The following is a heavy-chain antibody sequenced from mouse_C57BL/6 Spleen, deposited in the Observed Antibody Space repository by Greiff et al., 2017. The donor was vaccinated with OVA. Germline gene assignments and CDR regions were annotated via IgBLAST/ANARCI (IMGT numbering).Heavy chain of an antibody. CDR1: GYSFTGYY. CDR3: AGGTGTSDFDY. J-gene: IGHJ2*01. V-gene: IGHV1-42*01. Sequence: VQLQQSGPELVKPGASVKISCKASGYSFTGYYMNWVKQSPEKSLEWIGEINPSTGGTTYNQKLKAKATLTVDKSSSTAYMQLKSLTSEDSEVYYCAGGTGTSDFDYWGQGTTLTVSS. D-gene: IGHD4-1*01. CDR2: INPSTGGT.